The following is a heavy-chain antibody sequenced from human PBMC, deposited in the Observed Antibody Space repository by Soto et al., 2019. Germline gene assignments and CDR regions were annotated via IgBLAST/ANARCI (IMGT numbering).Heavy chain of an antibody. J-gene: IGHJ4*02. Sequence: ETLSLTCTVSGGSISSSSSYWGWIRQPPGKGLEWVGSIYYLGNTYYNPSLGSRVTISVDTSKNQFSLKLRSVTAADTAVFYCAGLYPYEXSGYPIHYWGQGALVTVSS. CDR2: IYYLGNT. V-gene: IGHV4-39*01. CDR1: GGSISSSSSY. CDR3: AGLYPYEXSGYPIHY. D-gene: IGHD3-22*01.